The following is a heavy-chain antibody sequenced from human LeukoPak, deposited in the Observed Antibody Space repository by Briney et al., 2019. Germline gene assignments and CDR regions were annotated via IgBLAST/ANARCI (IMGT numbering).Heavy chain of an antibody. CDR3: ARSILEEGYYYFDY. V-gene: IGHV3-66*01. D-gene: IGHD3-3*01. CDR2: IYSGGST. J-gene: IGHJ4*02. Sequence: GGSLRLSCAASGFTVSSNYMSWVRQAPGKGLEWVSVIYSGGSTYYADSVKGRFTISRDNSKNTLYLQMNSLRAEDTAVYYCARSILEEGYYYFDYWGQGTLVTVSS. CDR1: GFTVSSNY.